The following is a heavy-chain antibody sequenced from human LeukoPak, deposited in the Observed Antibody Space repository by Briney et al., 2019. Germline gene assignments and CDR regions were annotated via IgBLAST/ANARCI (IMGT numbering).Heavy chain of an antibody. CDR1: GFSFSSHW. CDR3: VKRNALEF. J-gene: IGHJ3*01. V-gene: IGHV3-7*01. CDR2: IKEDGSAR. Sequence: GGSLRLSCVASGFSFSSHWMNWVHQAPGKGLEWVANIKEDGSARYYVESVKGRFTISRDNTKNSVFLQMNNLRGEDSAVYYCVKRNALEFWGQGTMVTVSS.